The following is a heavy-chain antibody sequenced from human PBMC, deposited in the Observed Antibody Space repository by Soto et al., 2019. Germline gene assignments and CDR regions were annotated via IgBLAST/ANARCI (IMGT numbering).Heavy chain of an antibody. CDR1: GGTFSSYA. CDR3: ASPSGLLEWLTYGMGV. D-gene: IGHD3-3*01. CDR2: IIPIFGTA. V-gene: IGHV1-69*06. J-gene: IGHJ6*02. Sequence: QVPLVQSGAEVKKPGSSVKVSCKASGGTFSSYAISWVRQAPGQGLEWMGGIIPIFGTANYAQKFQGRVTITADKSTSTAYMELSSLRSEDTAVYYCASPSGLLEWLTYGMGVWGQGTTVTVSS.